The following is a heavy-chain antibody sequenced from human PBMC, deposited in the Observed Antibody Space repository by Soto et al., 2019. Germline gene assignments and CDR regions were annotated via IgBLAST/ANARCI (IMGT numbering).Heavy chain of an antibody. CDR1: GGSFSGYY. CDR3: AKGWGGGQLVGY. CDR2: LNHSGST. Sequence: QVQLRQWGAGLLKPSETLSLTCAVYGGSFSGYYWSWIRQPPGKGMEYIGELNHSGSTNYNPSLKGRGHISIDTSKHQFSLKLGPVTAADPAVYYCAKGWGGGQLVGYWGQGTLVTVSS. V-gene: IGHV4-34*01. D-gene: IGHD6-6*01. J-gene: IGHJ4*02.